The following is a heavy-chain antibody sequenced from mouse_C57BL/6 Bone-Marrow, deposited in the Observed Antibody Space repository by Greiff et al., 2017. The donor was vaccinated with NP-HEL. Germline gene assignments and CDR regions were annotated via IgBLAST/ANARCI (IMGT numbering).Heavy chain of an antibody. CDR1: GYTFTSYN. Sequence: QVQLQQSGAELVRPGASVKMSCKASGYTFTSYNMHWVKQTPRQGLEWIGAIYPGNGDPSYNQKFKGKATLTVDQSSSTAYMQLSSLTSEDSAVYCCARSDYYGSSGYYFDYWGQGTTLTVSS. V-gene: IGHV1-12*01. D-gene: IGHD1-1*01. J-gene: IGHJ2*01. CDR2: IYPGNGDP. CDR3: ARSDYYGSSGYYFDY.